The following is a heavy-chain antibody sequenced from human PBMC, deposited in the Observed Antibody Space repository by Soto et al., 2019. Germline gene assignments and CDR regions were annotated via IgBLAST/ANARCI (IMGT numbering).Heavy chain of an antibody. D-gene: IGHD4-17*01. V-gene: IGHV1-69*13. CDR1: GGAFSSYA. CDR3: ARDYGVNWYFDL. Sequence: ASVKVSCKASGGAFSSYAISWVRQAPGQGLEWMGGIIPIFNTTNYAQKFQGRVTITADGSTSTAYMELSSLRSEDTAVYYCARDYGVNWYFDLWGRGTLVTVSS. CDR2: IIPIFNTT. J-gene: IGHJ2*01.